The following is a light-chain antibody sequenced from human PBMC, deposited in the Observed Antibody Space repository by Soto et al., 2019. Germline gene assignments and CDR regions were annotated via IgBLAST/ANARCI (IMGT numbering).Light chain of an antibody. V-gene: IGKV3-11*01. CDR2: DTF. Sequence: EIVLTQSPASVSLSPGGRATLSCRASRTVNSQLAWYQQKPGQAPRLLIYDTFNRAAGIPARFSGSETGTDLTLTINNLEPGDSAVYYCQQRWDWPLTFGGGTKV. CDR3: QQRWDWPLT. CDR1: RTVNSQ. J-gene: IGKJ4*01.